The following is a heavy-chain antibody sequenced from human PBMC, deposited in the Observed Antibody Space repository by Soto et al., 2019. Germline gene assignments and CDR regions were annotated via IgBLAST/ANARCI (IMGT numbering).Heavy chain of an antibody. CDR3: AKLGFVLMELYYFHQ. CDR2: ISGNSGKT. J-gene: IGHJ4*01. V-gene: IGHV3-23*01. Sequence: PGGSLRLSCTASGFTFSSYAMSWVRQAPGKELEWVSTISGNSGKTNYAESVKGRFSISRDNSKNTVHLQLDSLRAEDTAVYFCAKLGFVLMELYYFHQWGHGTLVTLSS. CDR1: GFTFSSYA. D-gene: IGHD2-8*01.